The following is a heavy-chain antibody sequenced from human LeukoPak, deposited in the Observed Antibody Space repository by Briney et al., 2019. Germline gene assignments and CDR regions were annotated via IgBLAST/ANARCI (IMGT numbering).Heavy chain of an antibody. D-gene: IGHD4-11*01. Sequence: QTGGSLRLSCAASGFTFDDYAMHWVRQAPGKGLEWVSGISWNSGSIGYADSVKGRFTISRDNAKNSLCLQMNSLRAEDTALYYCAKGLGYSNYLDYWGQGTLVTVSS. V-gene: IGHV3-9*01. CDR3: AKGLGYSNYLDY. J-gene: IGHJ4*02. CDR2: ISWNSGSI. CDR1: GFTFDDYA.